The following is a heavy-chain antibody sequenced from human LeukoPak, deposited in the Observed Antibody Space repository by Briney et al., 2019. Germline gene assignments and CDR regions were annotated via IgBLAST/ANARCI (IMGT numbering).Heavy chain of an antibody. Sequence: GGSLRLSCAASGFTFNTYAMSWVRQAPGKGLEWVANIKQDGGQIYYLESVKGRFTVSRDNAKNSLYLQMNSLRAEDTAVYYCARLGARQMLEYWGQGTLVTVSS. V-gene: IGHV3-7*01. CDR2: IKQDGGQI. D-gene: IGHD4-17*01. J-gene: IGHJ4*02. CDR1: GFTFNTYA. CDR3: ARLGARQMLEY.